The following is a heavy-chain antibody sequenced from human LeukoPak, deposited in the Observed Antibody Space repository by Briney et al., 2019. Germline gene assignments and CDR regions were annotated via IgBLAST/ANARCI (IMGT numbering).Heavy chain of an antibody. J-gene: IGHJ6*03. CDR3: ASPGIAARRYYYYYYMDV. CDR1: GFTFSSYS. D-gene: IGHD6-6*01. CDR2: ISSSSSYI. Sequence: GGSLRLSCAASGFTFSSYSMNWVRQAPGKGLEWVSSISSSSSYIYYADSVKGRFTISRDNAKNSLYLQMNSLRAEDTAVYYCASPGIAARRYYYYYYMDVWGKGTTVTVSS. V-gene: IGHV3-21*01.